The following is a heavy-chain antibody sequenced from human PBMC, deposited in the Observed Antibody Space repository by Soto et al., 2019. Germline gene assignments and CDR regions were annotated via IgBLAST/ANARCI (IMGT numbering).Heavy chain of an antibody. D-gene: IGHD6-6*01. V-gene: IGHV2-26*01. CDR2: IFSNDEK. CDR1: GFSLSNARMG. CDR3: ARSRRAARSVGPLFDP. J-gene: IGHJ5*02. Sequence: SGPTLVNPTATLTLTCTVSGFSLSNARMGVSWIRQPPGKALEWLAHIFSNDEKSYSTSLKSRLTISKDTSKSQVVLTMTNMDPVDTATYYCARSRRAARSVGPLFDPWGQGTLVTVSS.